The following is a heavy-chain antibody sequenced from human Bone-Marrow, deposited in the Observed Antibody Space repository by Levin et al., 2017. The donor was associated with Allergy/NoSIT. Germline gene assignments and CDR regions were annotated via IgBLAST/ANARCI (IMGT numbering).Heavy chain of an antibody. Sequence: GGSLRLSCTASGFTFGDYTMSWFRQAPGKGLEWVGFTSSEAYGGTTEYAASVRGRFTISTDDSKSIAYLQMNSLKTEDTAVYYCTRAPRDYCDYTSDWCFDLWGRGTLVTVSS. CDR1: GFTFGDYT. CDR2: TSSEAYGGTT. V-gene: IGHV3-49*03. CDR3: TRAPRDYCDYTSDWCFDL. J-gene: IGHJ2*01. D-gene: IGHD4-17*01.